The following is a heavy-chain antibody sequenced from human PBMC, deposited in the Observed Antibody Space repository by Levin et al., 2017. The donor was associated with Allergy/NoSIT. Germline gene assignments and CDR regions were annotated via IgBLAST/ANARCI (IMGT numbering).Heavy chain of an antibody. CDR2: TYYRSKWYN. J-gene: IGHJ2*01. Sequence: SQTLSLTCAISGDSVSSNSVAWNWIRQSPSRGLEWLGRTYYRSKWYNDYAVSVKSRITINPDTSKNQFSLPLNSVTPEDTAVYYCASWNPELRYFDLWGRGSLVTVSS. V-gene: IGHV6-1*01. D-gene: IGHD1-1*01. CDR3: ASWNPELRYFDL. CDR1: GDSVSSNSVA.